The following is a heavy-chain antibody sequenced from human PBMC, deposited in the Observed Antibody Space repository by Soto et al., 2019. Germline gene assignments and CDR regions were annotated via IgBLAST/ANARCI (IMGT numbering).Heavy chain of an antibody. D-gene: IGHD3-3*01. Sequence: SETLSLTCTVSGVSISSYYWSWIRQPPGKGLEWIGYIYYSGSTNYNPSLKSRVTISVDTSKNQFSLKLSSVTAADTAVYYCARCVFWSGYYAPFSVGYYGMDVWGQGTTVTVSS. CDR3: ARCVFWSGYYAPFSVGYYGMDV. CDR2: IYYSGST. J-gene: IGHJ6*02. V-gene: IGHV4-59*01. CDR1: GVSISSYY.